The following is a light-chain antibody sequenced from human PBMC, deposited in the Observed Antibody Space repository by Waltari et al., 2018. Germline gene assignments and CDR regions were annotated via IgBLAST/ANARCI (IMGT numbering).Light chain of an antibody. Sequence: QSVLIQPPSASATPGQSVYISRSGSRANIGANNVNWYHQDPGAAPKLLIYTNAQMPSGVSDRFSAFKSGTSACLAISGLQSEDEGDYYGATWDDSLNGPVFGGGTKLTVL. CDR1: RANIGANN. CDR3: ATWDDSLNGPV. CDR2: TNA. V-gene: IGLV1-44*01. J-gene: IGLJ2*01.